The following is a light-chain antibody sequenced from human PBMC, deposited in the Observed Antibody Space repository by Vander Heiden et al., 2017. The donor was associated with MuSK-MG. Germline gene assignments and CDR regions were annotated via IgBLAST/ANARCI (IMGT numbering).Light chain of an antibody. Sequence: DIQMTQSPSSLSASVGDRVTITCQASQDISNYLNWYQQKPGKAPKLLIYDASNLETGVPSRFSGSGSGTDFTFTISSLQPEDVATYYCQQYDNLPITFGHGTKVEIK. CDR1: QDISNY. V-gene: IGKV1-33*01. CDR2: DAS. J-gene: IGKJ3*01. CDR3: QQYDNLPIT.